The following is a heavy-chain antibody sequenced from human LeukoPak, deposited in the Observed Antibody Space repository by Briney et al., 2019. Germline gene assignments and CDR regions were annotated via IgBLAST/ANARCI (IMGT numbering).Heavy chain of an antibody. J-gene: IGHJ5*02. Sequence: GGSLRGSCAASGFSLSTFDMNWVRQAPGKGLVWVSSISTSSRYIYYRDSVKGRFTISRDDAKNSLYLQMNSLRVEDTAVYYCARADCSGSTCYLRRSWFDPWGQGTLVTVSS. D-gene: IGHD2-2*01. CDR1: GFSLSTFD. CDR2: ISTSSRYI. V-gene: IGHV3-21*01. CDR3: ARADCSGSTCYLRRSWFDP.